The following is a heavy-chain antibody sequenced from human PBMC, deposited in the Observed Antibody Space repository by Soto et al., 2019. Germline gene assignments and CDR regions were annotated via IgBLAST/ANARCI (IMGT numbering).Heavy chain of an antibody. CDR2: ISYDGSNK. V-gene: IGHV3-30*18. CDR3: AKDYYDSSGYGSETDY. CDR1: GFTFSSYG. J-gene: IGHJ4*02. Sequence: GGSLRLSCAASGFTFSSYGMHWVRQAPGKGLEWVAVISYDGSNKYYADSVKGRFTISRDNSKNTLYLQMNSPRAEDTAVYYCAKDYYDSSGYGSETDYWGQGTLVTVSS. D-gene: IGHD3-22*01.